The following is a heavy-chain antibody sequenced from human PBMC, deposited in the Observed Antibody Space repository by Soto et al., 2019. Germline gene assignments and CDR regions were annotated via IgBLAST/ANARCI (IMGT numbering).Heavy chain of an antibody. CDR2: IYYSGST. V-gene: IGHV4-61*01. Sequence: QVQLQESGPGLVKPSETLSLTCTVSGGSVSSGSYYWSWIRQPPGKGLEWIGYIYYSGSTNYNPSLKSRVTISVDTSKNQFSLKLSSVTAADTAVYYCARAPGWDIVVVPAAYFDYWGQGTLVTVSS. J-gene: IGHJ4*02. CDR1: GGSVSSGSYY. CDR3: ARAPGWDIVVVPAAYFDY. D-gene: IGHD2-2*01.